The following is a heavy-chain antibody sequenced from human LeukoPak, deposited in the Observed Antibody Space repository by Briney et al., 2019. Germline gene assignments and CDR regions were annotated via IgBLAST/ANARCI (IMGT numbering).Heavy chain of an antibody. CDR3: AKDVRGGFDY. CDR2: ISGSGGST. CDR1: GFTVSRKY. V-gene: IGHV3-23*01. Sequence: GGSLRLSCVISGFTVSRKYMSWVRQAPGKGLEGVSAISGSGGSTYYADSVKGRFTISRDNSKNTLYLQMNSLRAEDTAVYYCAKDVRGGFDYWGQGTLVTVSS. J-gene: IGHJ4*02. D-gene: IGHD3-10*02.